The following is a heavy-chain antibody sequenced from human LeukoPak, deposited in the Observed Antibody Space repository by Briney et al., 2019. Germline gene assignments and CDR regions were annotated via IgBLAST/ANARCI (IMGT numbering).Heavy chain of an antibody. CDR2: IYYSGST. D-gene: IGHD2-15*01. CDR1: GGSISSSSYY. CDR3: ARTFTEDIVVVVAAKSRGFDP. V-gene: IGHV4-39*01. J-gene: IGHJ5*02. Sequence: SETLSLTCTVSGGSISSSSYYWGWIRQPPGKGLEWIGSIYYSGSTYYNPSLKSRVTISVDTSKNQFSLKLSSVTAADTAVYYCARTFTEDIVVVVAAKSRGFDPWGQGTLVTVSS.